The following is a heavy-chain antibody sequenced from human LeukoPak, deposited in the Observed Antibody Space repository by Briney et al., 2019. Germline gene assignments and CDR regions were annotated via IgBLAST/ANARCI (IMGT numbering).Heavy chain of an antibody. Sequence: RASVKVSCKASGGTFSSYAISWVRQAPGQGLEWMGGILPIFGTANYAQKFQGRVTITTDESTSTAYMELSSLRSEDTAVYYCARDLPHRIAVAGTGKMDVWGKGTTVTVSS. J-gene: IGHJ6*04. CDR3: ARDLPHRIAVAGTGKMDV. V-gene: IGHV1-69*05. D-gene: IGHD6-13*01. CDR2: ILPIFGTA. CDR1: GGTFSSYA.